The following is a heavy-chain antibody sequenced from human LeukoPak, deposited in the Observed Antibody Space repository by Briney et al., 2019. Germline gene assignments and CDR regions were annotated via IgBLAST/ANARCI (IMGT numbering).Heavy chain of an antibody. CDR2: ISGSGGST. CDR3: AKERDYYGSGSFTTKLPNWFDP. D-gene: IGHD3-10*01. Sequence: PGGSLRLSCAASGFTFSSYAMSWVLQAPGKGLEWVSAISGSGGSTYYADSVKGRFTISRDNSKNTLYLQMNSLRAEDTAVYYCAKERDYYGSGSFTTKLPNWFDPWGQGTLVTVSS. J-gene: IGHJ5*02. CDR1: GFTFSSYA. V-gene: IGHV3-23*01.